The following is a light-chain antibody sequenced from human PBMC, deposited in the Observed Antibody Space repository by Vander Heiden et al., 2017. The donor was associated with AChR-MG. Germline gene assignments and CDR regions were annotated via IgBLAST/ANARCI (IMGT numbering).Light chain of an antibody. V-gene: IGKV3-15*01. CDR2: GTS. CDR1: QNIGST. J-gene: IGKJ2*01. Sequence: EIVMTQSPATLSVSPGERATLSCRASQNIGSTLAWYQQKPGQAPRLLIYGTSTRATGIPARFSGSGSGTEFTLTISSLQSEDFAVYYCQQYNSWPLTFGQGTKLEIK. CDR3: QQYNSWPLT.